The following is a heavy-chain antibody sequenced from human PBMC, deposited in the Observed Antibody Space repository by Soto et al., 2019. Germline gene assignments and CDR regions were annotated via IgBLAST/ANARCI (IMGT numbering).Heavy chain of an antibody. D-gene: IGHD3-3*01. CDR1: GFTFSSYA. CDR2: ISYDGSNK. Sequence: QVQLVESGGGVVQPGRSLRLSCAASGFTFSSYAMHWVRQAPGKGLEWVAVISYDGSNKYYADSVKGRFTISRDISKNTLYLQMNSLRAEDTAVDYCARDGITIFGVVRNWGQGTLVTVSS. J-gene: IGHJ4*02. CDR3: ARDGITIFGVVRN. V-gene: IGHV3-30-3*01.